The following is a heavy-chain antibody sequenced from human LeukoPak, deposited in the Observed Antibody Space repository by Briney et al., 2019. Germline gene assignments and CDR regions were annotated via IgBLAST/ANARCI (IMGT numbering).Heavy chain of an antibody. CDR1: GASISDYY. CDR2: VFYNGNI. Sequence: SETLSLTCTVSGASISDYYWSWIRQSPGKGLHWIGYVFYNGNINYNPSLRSRVTMSIDTSKTHFSLRLTSVTAAETAIYYCARHSSQGDNFFGPWGQGTPVTVSS. J-gene: IGHJ5*02. CDR3: ARHSSQGDNFFGP. V-gene: IGHV4-59*08.